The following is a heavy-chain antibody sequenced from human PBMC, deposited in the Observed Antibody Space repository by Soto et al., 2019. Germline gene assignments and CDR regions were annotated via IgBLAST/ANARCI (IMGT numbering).Heavy chain of an antibody. CDR1: GFTFSNAW. CDR2: IESKTDGGTT. Sequence: GGSLRLSCAASGFTFSNAWMSWVRQAPGKGLEWVGRIESKTDGGTTDYAAPVKGRFTISRDDSKNTLYLQMNSLKTEDTAVYYCTTSPPSYYDILTGYYSFDYWGQGTLVTVSS. V-gene: IGHV3-15*04. D-gene: IGHD3-9*01. J-gene: IGHJ4*02. CDR3: TTSPPSYYDILTGYYSFDY.